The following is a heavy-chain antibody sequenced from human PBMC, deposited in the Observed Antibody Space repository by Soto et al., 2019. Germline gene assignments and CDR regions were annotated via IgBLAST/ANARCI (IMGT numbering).Heavy chain of an antibody. CDR3: ANDAISQVLRVTQWFGQ. V-gene: IGHV3-23*01. J-gene: IGHJ4*02. D-gene: IGHD2-8*01. CDR2: ISGGGGVST. Sequence: EVQLLESGGGLVQHGGSLTLSCAASGFTFSSYAMTWVRQAPGKGLEWVSGISGGGGVSTYYADSVKGRFTISRDNSMKTMYLQMNIMRDDDMAEHYQANDAISQVLRVTQWFGQWGQGTLVKVSS. CDR1: GFTFSSYA.